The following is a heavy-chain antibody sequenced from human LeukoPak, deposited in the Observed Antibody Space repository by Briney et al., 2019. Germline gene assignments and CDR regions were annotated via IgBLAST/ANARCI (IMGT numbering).Heavy chain of an antibody. J-gene: IGHJ4*02. CDR3: ARGQSRGDYGDY. V-gene: IGHV1-3*01. CDR2: INAGNGNT. CDR1: GYTFTSYA. Sequence: GASVKVSCKASGYTFTSYAMHWVRQAPGQRLEWMGWINAGNGNTKYSQKFQGRVTITRDTSASTAYMELSSLRSEDTAVYYCARGQSRGDYGDYWGQGTLVTVSS.